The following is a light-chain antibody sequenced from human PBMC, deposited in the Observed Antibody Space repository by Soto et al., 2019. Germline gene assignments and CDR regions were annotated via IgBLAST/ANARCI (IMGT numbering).Light chain of an antibody. CDR2: EVS. CDR3: SSYTSSSTLSYV. Sequence: QSVLTQPASVSGSPGQSITISCTVTSSDVGGYNYVSWYQQHPGKAPKLMIYEVSNRPSGVSNRFSGSKSGNTASLTISGLQAEDEADYYCSSYTSSSTLSYVFGTGTKVTVL. V-gene: IGLV2-14*01. CDR1: SSDVGGYNY. J-gene: IGLJ1*01.